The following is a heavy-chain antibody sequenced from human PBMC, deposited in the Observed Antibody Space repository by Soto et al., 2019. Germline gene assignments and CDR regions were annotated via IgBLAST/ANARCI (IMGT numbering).Heavy chain of an antibody. CDR2: ISSSSGTI. CDR1: GFTFSSYS. J-gene: IGHJ6*02. Sequence: PGGSLRLSCVASGFTFSSYSLNWVRQAPGKGLEKVSYISSSSGTIYYADSVKGRFTISRDNAENSLYLQMNSLRDDVTAVYYCAREDPWSANADDMDVWGQGTTVTVSS. D-gene: IGHD3-3*01. V-gene: IGHV3-48*02. CDR3: AREDPWSANADDMDV.